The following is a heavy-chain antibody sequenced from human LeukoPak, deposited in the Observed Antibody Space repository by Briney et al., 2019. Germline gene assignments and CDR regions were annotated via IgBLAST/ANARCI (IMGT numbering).Heavy chain of an antibody. CDR2: IYYSGST. CDR1: GGSISSYY. CDR3: ARDYGGGVWFDP. D-gene: IGHD4-23*01. Sequence: SETLSLTCTVSGGSISSYYWSWIRQPPGKGPEWIGYIYYSGSTNYNPSLKSRVTISVDTSKNQFSLKLSSVTAADTAVYYCARDYGGGVWFDPWGQGTLVTVSS. V-gene: IGHV4-59*01. J-gene: IGHJ5*02.